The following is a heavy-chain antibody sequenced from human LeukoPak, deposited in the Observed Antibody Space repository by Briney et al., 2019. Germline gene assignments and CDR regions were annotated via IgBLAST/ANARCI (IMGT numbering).Heavy chain of an antibody. CDR2: IYYDGSKK. CDR3: ARGPEGYNSHFDY. CDR1: GFTISDYA. D-gene: IGHD5-24*01. V-gene: IGHV3-30-3*01. J-gene: IGHJ4*02. Sequence: AGSLRLSCVASGFTISDYAMRWVRQAPGKGLEWVAVIYYDGSKKYYADSVAGRFTITRDNSKNTLYLNMKSLRVEDMAVYYCARGPEGYNSHFDYWGEGPVVSVFS.